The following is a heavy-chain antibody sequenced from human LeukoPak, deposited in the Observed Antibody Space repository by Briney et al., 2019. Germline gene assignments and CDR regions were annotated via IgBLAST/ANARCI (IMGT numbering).Heavy chain of an antibody. CDR2: IYYTGNT. CDR1: GGSLSSYY. CDR3: ARRGWGDAFDI. J-gene: IGHJ3*02. V-gene: IGHV4-59*12. D-gene: IGHD6-19*01. Sequence: SETLSLTCTVSGGSLSSYYWSWIRPPPGKGMGWIGYIYYTGNTNYNPSLKSRVTISVDTSKNQFSLKLSSVTAADTAVYYCARRGWGDAFDIWRQGTMVTVSS.